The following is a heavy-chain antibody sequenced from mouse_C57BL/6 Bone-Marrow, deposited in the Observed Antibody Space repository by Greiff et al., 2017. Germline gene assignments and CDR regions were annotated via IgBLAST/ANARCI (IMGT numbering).Heavy chain of an antibody. CDR1: GFNIKDDY. J-gene: IGHJ2*01. CDR2: IDPENGDT. CDR3: TTHYKDY. V-gene: IGHV14-4*01. Sequence: VQLKQSGAELVRPGASVKLSCTASGFNIKDDYMHWVKQRPEQGLEWIGWIDPENGDTEYASKFQGKATITADTSSNTAYLQLSSLTSEDTAVYYCTTHYKDYWGQGTTLTVSS. D-gene: IGHD2-12*01.